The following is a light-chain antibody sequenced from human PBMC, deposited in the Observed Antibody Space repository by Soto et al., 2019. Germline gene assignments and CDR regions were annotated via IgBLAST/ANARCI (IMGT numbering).Light chain of an antibody. J-gene: IGKJ1*01. CDR1: QSIGSC. V-gene: IGKV1-5*03. Sequence: DIQMTQSPSTLSASVGDRVAITCRASQSIGSCLAWYQQKPGKAPRFLIYNASSLESGVPSRFSGSGYGTEFTLTISSLQPDDFATYYCQQYNDYSWTFGQGTKVEIK. CDR2: NAS. CDR3: QQYNDYSWT.